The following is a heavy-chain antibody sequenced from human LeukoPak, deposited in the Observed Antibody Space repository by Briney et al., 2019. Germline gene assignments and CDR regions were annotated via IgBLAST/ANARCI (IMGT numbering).Heavy chain of an antibody. CDR3: AREPTSGREPTSGRPLDY. CDR2: IYSSGSN. J-gene: IGHJ4*02. CDR1: GGSISGYF. Sequence: SETLSLTCTVSGGSISGYFWTWIRQPAGKGLEWIGRIYSSGSNNYNPSLKSRVTMSLDTSKNYFSLNLTSVTAADTAVYYCAREPTSGREPTSGRPLDYWGQGTLVTVSS. D-gene: IGHD5-12*01. V-gene: IGHV4-4*07.